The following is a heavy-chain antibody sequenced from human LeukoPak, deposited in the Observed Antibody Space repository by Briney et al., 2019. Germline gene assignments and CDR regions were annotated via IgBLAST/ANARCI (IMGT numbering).Heavy chain of an antibody. Sequence: ASVKVSCKASGYTFTSYDINWVRQATGQGLEWMGWMNPNSGDTGYAQKFRGRVTMTRNTSISTAYMELSSLRSEDTAVYYCARGLGYSNQLPDYWGQGTLVTVSS. CDR2: MNPNSGDT. CDR3: ARGLGYSNQLPDY. CDR1: GYTFTSYD. J-gene: IGHJ4*02. D-gene: IGHD6-13*01. V-gene: IGHV1-8*01.